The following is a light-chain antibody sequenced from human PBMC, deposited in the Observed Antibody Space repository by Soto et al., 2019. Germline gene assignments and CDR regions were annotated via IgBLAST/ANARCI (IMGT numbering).Light chain of an antibody. J-gene: IGLJ3*02. Sequence: QAVVTQPPSVSGAPGQRVTMSCTGSSSNIGAGYDVHWYQQLPGTAPKLLIYGNNNRPSGVPDRFSGSKSGTSASLAITGLQAEDEADYYCQSYGSSLSTWVFGGGTKLTVL. CDR1: SSNIGAGYD. V-gene: IGLV1-40*01. CDR3: QSYGSSLSTWV. CDR2: GNN.